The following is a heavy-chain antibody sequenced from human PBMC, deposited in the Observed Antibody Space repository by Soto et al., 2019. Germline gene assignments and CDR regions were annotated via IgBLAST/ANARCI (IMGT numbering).Heavy chain of an antibody. V-gene: IGHV3-64*07. CDR1: GFTFNTHA. CDR3: ARDIGYCTAGRWQRKGFDV. Sequence: EVQLVESGGGLVQPGGSLRLSCAASGFTFNTHAMHWVRQAPGKGLEYISTISSDGGTTYYADSMKGRFTTSRDNSKNTLFRKMGSLRAEARAVYYCARDIGYCTAGRWQRKGFDVSGQGTMVTVSS. J-gene: IGHJ3*01. D-gene: IGHD2-8*02. CDR2: ISSDGGTT.